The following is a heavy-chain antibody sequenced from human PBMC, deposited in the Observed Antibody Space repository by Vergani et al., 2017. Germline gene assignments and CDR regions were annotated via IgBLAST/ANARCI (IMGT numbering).Heavy chain of an antibody. J-gene: IGHJ6*02. CDR1: GGTFSSYA. D-gene: IGHD1-26*01. CDR3: ARGYWEPDAYYYYGMDV. Sequence: QVQLVQSGAEVKKPGSSVKVSCKAAGGTFSSYAISGVRQAPGQGLEWMGGIIPIFGTANYAQKFQGRVTITADESTSTAYMELSSLRSEDTAVYYCARGYWEPDAYYYYGMDVWGQGTTVTVSS. V-gene: IGHV1-69*01. CDR2: IIPIFGTA.